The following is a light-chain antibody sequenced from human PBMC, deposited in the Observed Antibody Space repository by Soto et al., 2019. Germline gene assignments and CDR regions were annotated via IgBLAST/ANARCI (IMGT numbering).Light chain of an antibody. CDR1: RSVGSNY. V-gene: IGKV3-20*01. CDR3: HQYGASPQT. CDR2: GAS. J-gene: IGKJ1*01. Sequence: EIVLTPSPGTLLLSSGERATLSCCASRSVGSNYLAWYQQKPGQAPRILIFGASGRATGIPDRFSGSGSGTDFTLTISRLEPEDFAVYYCHQYGASPQTFRQGTKVDIK.